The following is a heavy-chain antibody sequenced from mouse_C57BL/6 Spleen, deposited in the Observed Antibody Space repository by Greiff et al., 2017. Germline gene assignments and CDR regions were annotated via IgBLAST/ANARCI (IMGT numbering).Heavy chain of an antibody. V-gene: IGHV5-9*01. Sequence: DVMLVESGGGLVKPGGSLKLSCAASGFTFSSYTMSWVRQTPEKRLEWVATISGGGGNTYYPDSVKGRFTISRDNAKNTMYLQMNSLRSDDTALYDCARREVKRYFDVWGTGTTVTVSS. CDR1: GFTFSSYT. D-gene: IGHD1-3*01. CDR2: ISGGGGNT. CDR3: ARREVKRYFDV. J-gene: IGHJ1*03.